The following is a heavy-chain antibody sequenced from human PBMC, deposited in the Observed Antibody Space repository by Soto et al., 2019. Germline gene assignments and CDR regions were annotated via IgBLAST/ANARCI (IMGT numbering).Heavy chain of an antibody. D-gene: IGHD6-13*01. Sequence: GGSLRLSCAASGFTFSSYGMHWVRQAPGKGLEWVAVISYDGSNKYYADSVKGRFTISRDNSKNTLYLQMNSLRAEDTAVYYCAKAMKTQLVQGWVDYWGQGTLVTVSS. CDR1: GFTFSSYG. V-gene: IGHV3-30*18. CDR3: AKAMKTQLVQGWVDY. CDR2: ISYDGSNK. J-gene: IGHJ4*02.